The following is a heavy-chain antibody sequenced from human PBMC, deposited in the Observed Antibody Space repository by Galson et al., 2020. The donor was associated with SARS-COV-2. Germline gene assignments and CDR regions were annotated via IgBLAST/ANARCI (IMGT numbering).Heavy chain of an antibody. CDR3: ARHHDYGDYLDY. CDR1: GESFSDYY. D-gene: IGHD4-17*01. CDR2: INHSGST. V-gene: IGHV4-34*01. Sequence: SETLSLTCAVYGESFSDYYWSWIRQPPGKGLEWIGEINHSGSTNYNPSLKSRVTISVDTSKNQFSLKLSSVTAADTAVYYCARHHDYGDYLDYWGQGTLVTVSS. J-gene: IGHJ4*02.